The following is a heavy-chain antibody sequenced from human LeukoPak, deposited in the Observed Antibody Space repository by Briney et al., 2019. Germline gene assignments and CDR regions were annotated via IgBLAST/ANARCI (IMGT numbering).Heavy chain of an antibody. Sequence: PSETLSLTCTVSGGSISSSSYYWGWIRHPPGKGLEWIGSIYYSGSTYYNPSLKSRVTISVDTSKNQFSLKLSSVTAADTAVYYCARPGYSSGWPYYFDYWGQGTLVTVSS. J-gene: IGHJ4*02. V-gene: IGHV4-39*01. CDR3: ARPGYSSGWPYYFDY. D-gene: IGHD6-19*01. CDR2: IYYSGST. CDR1: GGSISSSSYY.